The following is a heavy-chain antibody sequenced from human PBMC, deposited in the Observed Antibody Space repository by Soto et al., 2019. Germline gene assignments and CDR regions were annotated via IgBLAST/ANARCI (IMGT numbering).Heavy chain of an antibody. CDR3: AKVPGYHQYYYYYYMDV. CDR1: GFTFSSYG. J-gene: IGHJ6*03. CDR2: ISYDGSNK. D-gene: IGHD6-13*01. Sequence: GGSLRLSCAASGFTFSSYGMHWVRQAPGKGLEWVAVISYDGSNKYYADSVKGRFTISRDNSKNTLYLQMNSLRAEDTAVYYCAKVPGYHQYYYYYYMDVWGKGTTVTVSS. V-gene: IGHV3-30*18.